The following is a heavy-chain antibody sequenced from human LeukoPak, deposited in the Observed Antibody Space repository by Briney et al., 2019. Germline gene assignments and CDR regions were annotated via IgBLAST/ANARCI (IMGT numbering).Heavy chain of an antibody. CDR2: ISGSGGST. J-gene: IGHJ4*02. V-gene: IGHV3-23*01. D-gene: IGHD3-3*01. Sequence: GGSLRLSCAASRFTFSSYAMSWVRQAPGRGLEWVSAISGSGGSTYYADSVKGRLTISRDNSRNTLYLQINSLRAEDTAVYYCAKGPKYDFWSGTRDYYFDYWGQGTLVTVPS. CDR3: AKGPKYDFWSGTRDYYFDY. CDR1: RFTFSSYA.